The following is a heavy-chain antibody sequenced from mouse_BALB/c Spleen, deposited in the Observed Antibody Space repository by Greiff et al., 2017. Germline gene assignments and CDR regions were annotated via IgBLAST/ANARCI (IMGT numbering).Heavy chain of an antibody. CDR2: INPGSGGT. CDR3: ARKGYRYDEGAMDY. Sequence: VQLQQSGAELVRPGTSVKVSCKASGYAFTNYLIEWVKQRPGQGLEWIGVINPGSGGTNYNEKFKGKATLTADKSSSTAYMQLSSLTSDDSAVFFCARKGYRYDEGAMDYWGQGTSVTVSS. V-gene: IGHV1-54*01. J-gene: IGHJ4*01. D-gene: IGHD2-14*01. CDR1: GYAFTNYL.